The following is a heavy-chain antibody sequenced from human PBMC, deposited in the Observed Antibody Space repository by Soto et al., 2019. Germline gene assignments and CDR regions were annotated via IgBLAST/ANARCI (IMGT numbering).Heavy chain of an antibody. CDR3: ARRHGRYCSGGSCSFDY. J-gene: IGHJ4*01. Sequence: QLQLQESGPGLVKPSETLSLTCTVSGGSISSSSYYWGWIRPPPGKGREWIGSIYYSRSTSYTPFLKLRVTISVKPSKHQSSLTLSSVTPADTAVYYCARRHGRYCSGGSCSFDYLCQGTLLTVCS. CDR2: IYYSRST. V-gene: IGHV4-39*01. D-gene: IGHD2-15*01. CDR1: GGSISSSSYY.